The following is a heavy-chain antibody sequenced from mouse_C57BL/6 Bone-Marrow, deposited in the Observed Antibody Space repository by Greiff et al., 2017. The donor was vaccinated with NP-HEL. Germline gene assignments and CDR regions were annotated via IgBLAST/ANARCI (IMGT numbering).Heavy chain of an antibody. D-gene: IGHD1-1*01. CDR1: GYTFTSYW. CDR3: TRSGLGTTVVAGRWFAY. J-gene: IGHJ3*01. Sequence: VQLKESGTVLARPGASVKMSCKTSGYTFTSYWMHWVKQRPGQGLEWIGAIYPGNSDTSYNQKFKGKAKLTAVTSASTAYMELSSLTNEDSAVYYCTRSGLGTTVVAGRWFAYWGQGTLVTVSA. V-gene: IGHV1-5*01. CDR2: IYPGNSDT.